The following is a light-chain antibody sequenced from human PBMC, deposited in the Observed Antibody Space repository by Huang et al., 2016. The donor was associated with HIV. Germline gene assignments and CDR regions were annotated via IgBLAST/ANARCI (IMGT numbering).Light chain of an antibody. J-gene: IGKJ1*01. CDR3: QQYYSTPGT. Sequence: DIVLTQSPDSLAVSLGERATINCKSSQRVLYSFNNKNYLAWYQKKPGQPHKRLSYGASTRESGVPDRFSGSGSGTYFTLTISSLQAEDVAVYYCQQYYSTPGTFGQGTKVEIK. V-gene: IGKV4-1*01. CDR1: QRVLYSFNNKNY. CDR2: GAS.